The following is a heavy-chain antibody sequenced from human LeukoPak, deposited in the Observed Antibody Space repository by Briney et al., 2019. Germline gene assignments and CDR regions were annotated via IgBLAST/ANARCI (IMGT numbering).Heavy chain of an antibody. Sequence: ASVKVSCKASGYTFTSYGISWVRQAPGQGLEWMGWISAYNGNTNYAQKLQGRVTMTTDTSTSTAYMELRSLRSDDTAVYYCARAQESITIFGVVILNDYWGQGTLVTVSS. CDR3: ARAQESITIFGVVILNDY. J-gene: IGHJ4*02. D-gene: IGHD3-3*01. V-gene: IGHV1-18*01. CDR2: ISAYNGNT. CDR1: GYTFTSYG.